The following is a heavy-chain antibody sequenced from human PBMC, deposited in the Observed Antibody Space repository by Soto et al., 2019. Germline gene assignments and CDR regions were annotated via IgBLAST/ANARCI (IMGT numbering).Heavy chain of an antibody. D-gene: IGHD3-16*02. Sequence: SQTLSLTCAISGDSVSSNSAAWNWIRQAPSRGPEWLGRTYYRSKWYNDYAVSVKSRITINPDTSKNQFSLQLNSVTPEDTAVYYCARAGGGDYIWGSYRNWFDPWGKGTLVTVSS. V-gene: IGHV6-1*01. CDR2: TYYRSKWYN. CDR1: GDSVSSNSAA. J-gene: IGHJ5*02. CDR3: ARAGGGDYIWGSYRNWFDP.